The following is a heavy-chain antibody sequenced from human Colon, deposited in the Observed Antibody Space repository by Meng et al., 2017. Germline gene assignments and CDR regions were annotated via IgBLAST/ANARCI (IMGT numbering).Heavy chain of an antibody. CDR1: GSVISSYC. Sequence: QVQLQESGPGLVRPSETLSLSCTVSGSVISSYCWNWIRQSPRKGLEWIGSICYSGSPNYNPSLKSRVTISVVTSKKISLTLTSVTPDDTAVYYCARGGELWPQGWGQGSLVTVSS. CDR2: ICYSGSP. CDR3: ARGGELWPQG. D-gene: IGHD1-7*01. J-gene: IGHJ4*02. V-gene: IGHV4-59*01.